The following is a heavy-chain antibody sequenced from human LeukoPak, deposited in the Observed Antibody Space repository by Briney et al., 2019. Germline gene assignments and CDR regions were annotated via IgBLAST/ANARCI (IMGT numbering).Heavy chain of an antibody. D-gene: IGHD2-21*02. CDR3: ARQVGTATASDAFDI. Sequence: SETLSLTCTVSSGSISSSIYYWGWIRQPPGKGLEWIGSIYYSGSTYYNPSLKSRVTISVDTSKNQFSLKLSSATAADTAVYYCARQVGTATASDAFDIWGQGTMVTVSS. CDR1: SGSISSSIYY. V-gene: IGHV4-39*01. CDR2: IYYSGST. J-gene: IGHJ3*02.